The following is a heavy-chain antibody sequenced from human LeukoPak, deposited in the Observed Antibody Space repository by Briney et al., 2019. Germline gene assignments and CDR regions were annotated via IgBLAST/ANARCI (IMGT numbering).Heavy chain of an antibody. V-gene: IGHV4-39*07. J-gene: IGHJ3*02. Sequence: SETLSLTCTVSGASISTNSYYWGWIRQPPGKGLEWIGSIYYSGSTYYNPSLKSRVTISIDTSKNQFSLRLRSVTAADTAVYYCARPNFDWLVMGAFDIWGQGTMVTVSS. CDR2: IYYSGST. D-gene: IGHD3-9*01. CDR1: GASISTNSYY. CDR3: ARPNFDWLVMGAFDI.